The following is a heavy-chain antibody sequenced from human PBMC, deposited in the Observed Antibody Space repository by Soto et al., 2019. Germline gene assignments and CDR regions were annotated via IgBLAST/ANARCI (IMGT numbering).Heavy chain of an antibody. J-gene: IGHJ6*02. CDR2: IKQDGGEK. V-gene: IGHV3-7*03. CDR1: GFSFSTYW. CDR3: VRDQLILPADDFYYGVDV. Sequence: EVQLVESGGGSVQPGESLRLSCLASGFSFSTYWMSWVRQAPGKGLEWVARIKQDGGEKYYVDSVKGRSTVSRDNAKSSLYLQLHTLSADDAGIYYCVRDQLILPADDFYYGVDVWGQGTTVTVSS.